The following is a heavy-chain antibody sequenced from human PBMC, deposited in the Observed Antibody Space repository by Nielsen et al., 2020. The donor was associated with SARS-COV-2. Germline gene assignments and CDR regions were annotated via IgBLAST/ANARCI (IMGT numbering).Heavy chain of an antibody. CDR3: TTDLYCSSTSCYRTFDY. CDR2: IKSKTDGGTT. CDR1: GFTFSNAW. Sequence: GESLKISCAASGFTFSNAWMSWVRQDPGKGLEWVGRIKSKTDGGTTDYAAPVKGRFTISRDDSKNTLYLQMNSLKTEDTAVYYCTTDLYCSSTSCYRTFDYWGQGTLVTVSS. J-gene: IGHJ4*02. V-gene: IGHV3-15*01. D-gene: IGHD2-2*01.